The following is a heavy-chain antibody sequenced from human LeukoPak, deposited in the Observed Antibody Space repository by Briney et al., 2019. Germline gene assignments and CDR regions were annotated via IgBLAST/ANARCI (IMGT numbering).Heavy chain of an antibody. CDR3: ARDLRLDY. V-gene: IGHV3-21*01. CDR1: GFTFSSYS. Sequence: GGSLRRSCAASGFTFSSYSMNWVRQAPGKGLEGVSSISSGSSYIYHASSVKGRFTISRDNAKNSLYLQMNSLRAEDTAVYYCARDLRLDYWGQGTLVTVSS. J-gene: IGHJ4*02. CDR2: ISSGSSYI.